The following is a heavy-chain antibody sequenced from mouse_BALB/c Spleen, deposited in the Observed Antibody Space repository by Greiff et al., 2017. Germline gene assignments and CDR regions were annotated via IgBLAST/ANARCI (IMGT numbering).Heavy chain of an antibody. CDR1: GYTFTSYT. J-gene: IGHJ3*01. Sequence: VQGVESGAELARPGASVKMSCKASGYTFTSYTMHWVKQRPGQGLEWIGYINPSSGYTNYNQKFKDKATLTADKSSSTAYMQLSSLTSEDSAVYYCARKEDYLSWFAYWGQGTLVTVSA. V-gene: IGHV1-4*01. D-gene: IGHD1-1*02. CDR3: ARKEDYLSWFAY. CDR2: INPSSGYT.